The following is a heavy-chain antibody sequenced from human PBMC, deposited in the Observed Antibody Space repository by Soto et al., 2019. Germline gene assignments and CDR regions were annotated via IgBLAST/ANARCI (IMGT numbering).Heavy chain of an antibody. CDR3: ARARLALYDTSGYYYGPRPDAFDI. J-gene: IGHJ3*02. CDR2: ISAYNGNT. Sequence: ASVKVSCKASGYTFTSYGISWVRQAPGQGLEWMGWISAYNGNTNYAQKLQGRVTMTTDTSTSTAYMELRSLRSDDTAVYYCARARLALYDTSGYYYGPRPDAFDIWGQGTMVTVPS. CDR1: GYTFTSYG. V-gene: IGHV1-18*01. D-gene: IGHD3-22*01.